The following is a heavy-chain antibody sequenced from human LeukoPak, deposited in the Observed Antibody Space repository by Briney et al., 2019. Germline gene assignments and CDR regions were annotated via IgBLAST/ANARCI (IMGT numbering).Heavy chain of an antibody. CDR2: IKQDGSEK. CDR3: ARDSRDYYDSSGYWS. V-gene: IGHV3-7*01. Sequence: GGSLRLSCAASGFTFSSYWMSWVRQAPGKGLEWVANIKQDGSEKYYVDSVKGRFTISRDNAKNSLYLQMNSLRAEDTAVYYCARDSRDYYDSSGYWSWGQGTLVTVSS. J-gene: IGHJ4*02. CDR1: GFTFSSYW. D-gene: IGHD3-22*01.